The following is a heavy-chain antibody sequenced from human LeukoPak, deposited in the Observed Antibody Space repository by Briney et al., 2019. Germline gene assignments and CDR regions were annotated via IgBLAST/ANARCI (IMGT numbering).Heavy chain of an antibody. J-gene: IGHJ4*02. D-gene: IGHD1-26*01. CDR1: GGSISSGSYY. V-gene: IGHV4-61*02. CDR2: IYTSGST. Sequence: SETLSLTCTVSGGSISSGSYYWSWIRQPAGKGLEWIGRIYTSGSTNYNPSLKSRVTISVDTSKNQFSLKLSSVTAADTAVYYCARESGGSYRDEYYFDYWGQGTLVTVSS. CDR3: ARESGGSYRDEYYFDY.